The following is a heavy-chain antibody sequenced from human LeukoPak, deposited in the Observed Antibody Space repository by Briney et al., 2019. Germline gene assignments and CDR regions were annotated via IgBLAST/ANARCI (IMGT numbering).Heavy chain of an antibody. J-gene: IGHJ4*02. CDR2: ISYDGSNK. V-gene: IGHV3-30-3*01. Sequence: GGSLRLSCAASGFTFSSYAMHWVRQAPGKGLEWVAVISYDGSNKYYADSVKGRFTISRDNSKNTLYLQMNSLRAEDTAVYYCARDEPDYYDSSGYSDYWGQGTLVTVSS. D-gene: IGHD3-22*01. CDR3: ARDEPDYYDSSGYSDY. CDR1: GFTFSSYA.